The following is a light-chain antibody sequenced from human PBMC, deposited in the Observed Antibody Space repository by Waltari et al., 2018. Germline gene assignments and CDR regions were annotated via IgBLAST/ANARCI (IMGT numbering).Light chain of an antibody. V-gene: IGKV3-20*01. CDR2: GEA. CDR3: HQYSRSPPWT. J-gene: IGKJ1*01. CDR1: QSFTSTA. Sequence: EIVLTQSPGTVSLSPGERATLSCRASQSFTSTALAWYQQKPGQAPRLLSSGEASRATGIPDRFSGSGSGTDFTLTISRLEPEDFAVYYCHQYSRSPPWTFGQGTKVEIK.